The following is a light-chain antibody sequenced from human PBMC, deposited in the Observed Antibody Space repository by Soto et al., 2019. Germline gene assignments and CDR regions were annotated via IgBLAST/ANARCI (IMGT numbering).Light chain of an antibody. CDR2: GAS. J-gene: IGKJ1*01. Sequence: EILMTQSPATLSVSPGARATLSCRASQSVSSNLAWYQHKPGQAPRLLIYGASPRATGIPGRFSGSGSGTVFTLSISGLQFEDFGVYYCQQYNKWPWTFGRGTKVEIK. CDR3: QQYNKWPWT. CDR1: QSVSSN. V-gene: IGKV3-15*01.